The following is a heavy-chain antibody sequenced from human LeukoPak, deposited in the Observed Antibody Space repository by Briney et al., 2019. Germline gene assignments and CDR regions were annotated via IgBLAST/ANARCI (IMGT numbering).Heavy chain of an antibody. D-gene: IGHD4-11*01. Sequence: SETLSLTCTVSGGSISSYYWSWIRQPPGKGLEWIGYIYYSGSTNYNPSLKSRGTISVDTSKNQFSLKLTSVTAADTAVYYCATSLTTVTHYYYYMDVWGKGTTVTISS. CDR2: IYYSGST. V-gene: IGHV4-59*12. CDR1: GGSISSYY. J-gene: IGHJ6*03. CDR3: ATSLTTVTHYYYYMDV.